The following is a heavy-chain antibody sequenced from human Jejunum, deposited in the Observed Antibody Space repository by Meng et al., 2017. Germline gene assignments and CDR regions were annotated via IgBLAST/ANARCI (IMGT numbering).Heavy chain of an antibody. Sequence: GESLKISCAASGFPFSSFAMAWVRQAPGKGLQWVSGITGRIGGGRTFYPDSVKGRFSVSRDNPKNTLYLHMNSLRAEDTAIYDCAKSGSSSYNAEFDSWGQGTLVTVSS. CDR3: AKSGSSSYNAEFDS. CDR2: ITGRIGGGRT. J-gene: IGHJ5*01. CDR1: GFPFSSFA. V-gene: IGHV3-23*01. D-gene: IGHD6-13*01.